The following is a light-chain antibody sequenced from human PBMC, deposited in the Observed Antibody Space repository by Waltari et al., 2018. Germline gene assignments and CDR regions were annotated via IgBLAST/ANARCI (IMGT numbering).Light chain of an antibody. Sequence: QSALTQPASVSGSPGQSITISCTGTSSDVGDYNYVSWYQQHTVKAPKLLIYEVSKRPSGISNRFSGSKSGSTASLTISVLQAEDEADYYCSSYTSSSTLVFGGGTKLTVL. CDR3: SSYTSSSTLV. CDR1: SSDVGDYNY. V-gene: IGLV2-14*03. CDR2: EVS. J-gene: IGLJ2*01.